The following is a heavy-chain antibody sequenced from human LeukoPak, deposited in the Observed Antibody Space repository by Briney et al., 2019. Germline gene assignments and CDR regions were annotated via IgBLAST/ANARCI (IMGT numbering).Heavy chain of an antibody. V-gene: IGHV4-28*01. Sequence: PSDTLSLTCAVSGYPISNKNWWVWIRQPPGKGLEWIGYIYYTGSSHYNPSLKSRVTMSVDTSRNKFSLNLRPVTAVDTAVYYCARKRGVPTMADAFDIWGQGTMVSVSS. D-gene: IGHD5-12*01. J-gene: IGHJ3*02. CDR1: GYPISNKNW. CDR3: ARKRGVPTMADAFDI. CDR2: IYYTGSS.